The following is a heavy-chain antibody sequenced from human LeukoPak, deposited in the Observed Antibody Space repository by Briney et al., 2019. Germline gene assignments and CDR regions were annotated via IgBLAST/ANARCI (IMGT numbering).Heavy chain of an antibody. J-gene: IGHJ4*02. CDR1: EFTFSNYA. V-gene: IGHV3-23*01. D-gene: IGHD3-22*01. Sequence: GGSLRLSCAASEFTFSNYAMNWVRQAPGKGMEWVSAISKSGENTYYADSVKGRFTISRDNSKNTLSLQMNSLRVDDTAVYYCASPPTYYYESSGFWGQGTLVTVSS. CDR2: ISKSGENT. CDR3: ASPPTYYYESSGF.